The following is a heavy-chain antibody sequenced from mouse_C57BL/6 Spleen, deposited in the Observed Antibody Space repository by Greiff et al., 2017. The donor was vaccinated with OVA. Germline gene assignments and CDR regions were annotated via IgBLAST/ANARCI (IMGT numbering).Heavy chain of an antibody. CDR1: GYSITSGYY. CDR2: ISYDGSN. D-gene: IGHD3-1*01. V-gene: IGHV3-6*01. CDR3: ARDRGGYFDY. Sequence: EVKLQESGPGLVKPSQSLSLTCSVTGYSITSGYYWNWIRQFPGNKLEWMGYISYDGSNNYNPSLKNRISITRDTSKNQFFLKLNSVTTEDTATYYCARDRGGYFDYWGQGTTLTVSS. J-gene: IGHJ2*01.